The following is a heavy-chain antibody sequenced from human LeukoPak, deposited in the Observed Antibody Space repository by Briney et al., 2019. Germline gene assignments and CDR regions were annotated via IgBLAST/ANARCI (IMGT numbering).Heavy chain of an antibody. CDR2: ISYDGSNK. V-gene: IGHV3-30*18. D-gene: IGHD6-19*01. CDR3: AKDRDSSGWYFDY. Sequence: GGSLRLSCAASGFTFSSYGMHWVRQAPGKGLEWVAVISYDGSNKYYADSVRGRFTISRDNSKNTLYLQMNSLRAEDTAVYYCAKDRDSSGWYFDYWGQGTLVTVSS. CDR1: GFTFSSYG. J-gene: IGHJ4*02.